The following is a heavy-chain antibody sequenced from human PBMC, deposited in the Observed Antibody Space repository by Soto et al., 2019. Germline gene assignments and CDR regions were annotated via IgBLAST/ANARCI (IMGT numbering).Heavy chain of an antibody. J-gene: IGHJ4*02. CDR3: ARSRSTRQPVGY. CDR2: IYYTGSP. Sequence: SETLSLTCTVSGGSVSGGAYYWTWIRQPPGKGLEWIGYIYYTGSPTYNPSLKSRVTISENKSKKTVSLKLISVTAEDTDVYYCARSRSTRQPVGYRGRRTLVTVS. CDR1: GGSVSGGAYY. D-gene: IGHD6-6*01. V-gene: IGHV4-61*08.